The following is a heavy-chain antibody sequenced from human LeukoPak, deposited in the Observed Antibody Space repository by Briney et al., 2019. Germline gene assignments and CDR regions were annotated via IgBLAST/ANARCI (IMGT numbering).Heavy chain of an antibody. CDR3: AREELEPRGFDP. CDR2: IYYSGST. D-gene: IGHD1-14*01. V-gene: IGHV4-59*01. Sequence: SETLSLTCTVSGGSISSYYWSWIRQPPGKGLEWIGYIYYSGSTNYNPSLKSRVTISVDTSKNQFSPKLSSVTAADTAVYYCAREELEPRGFDPWGQGTLVTVSS. CDR1: GGSISSYY. J-gene: IGHJ5*02.